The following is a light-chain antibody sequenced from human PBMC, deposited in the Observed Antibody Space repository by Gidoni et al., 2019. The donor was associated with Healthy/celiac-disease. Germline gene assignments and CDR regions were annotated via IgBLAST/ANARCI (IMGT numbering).Light chain of an antibody. J-gene: IGKJ1*01. Sequence: EIVLTQSPGTLSLSPGERATLSCRDSQSVSSSYLAWYQQTPGQAPRLLIYGASSRATGIPDRFSGSGSGTDFTLTISRLEPEDFAVYYCQQYGSSPWTFGQXTKVEIK. CDR2: GAS. CDR1: QSVSSSY. V-gene: IGKV3-20*01. CDR3: QQYGSSPWT.